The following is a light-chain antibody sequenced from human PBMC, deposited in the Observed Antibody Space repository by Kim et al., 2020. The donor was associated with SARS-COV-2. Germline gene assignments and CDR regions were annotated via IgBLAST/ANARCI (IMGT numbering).Light chain of an antibody. CDR2: EDT. CDR1: KLGDKY. Sequence: SYELTQPPSVSVSPGQTASITCSGDKLGDKYACWYQQKPGQSPVLVIHEDTKRPSGIPERFSGSKSGNTATLTISGTQTTDEADFYCQAWDSRTVLFGGGTKLTVL. CDR3: QAWDSRTVL. J-gene: IGLJ2*01. V-gene: IGLV3-1*01.